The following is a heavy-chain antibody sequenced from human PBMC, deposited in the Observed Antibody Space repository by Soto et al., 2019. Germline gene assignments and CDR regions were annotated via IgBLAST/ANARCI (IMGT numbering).Heavy chain of an antibody. D-gene: IGHD3-10*01. CDR3: AGGGRSITMVRDEAFDI. V-gene: IGHV3-30-3*01. CDR1: GFTFSSYA. CDR2: ISYDGSNK. Sequence: ESGGGVVQPGRSLRLSCAASGFTFSSYAMHWVRQAPGKGLEWVAVISYDGSNKYYADSVKGRFTISRDNSKNTLYLQMNSLRGGDTAVYYCAGGGRSITMVRDEAFDIWGQGTMVTVSS. J-gene: IGHJ3*02.